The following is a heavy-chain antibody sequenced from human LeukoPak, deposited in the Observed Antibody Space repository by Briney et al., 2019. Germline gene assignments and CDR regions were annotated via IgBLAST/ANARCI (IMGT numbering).Heavy chain of an antibody. D-gene: IGHD2-15*01. CDR2: IYYRVTS. CDR3: ARSAGNCSSGNCFPTFGYYYYMDV. CDR1: GDSISTYY. J-gene: IGHJ6*03. Sequence: SETLSLTCTVSGDSISTYYWSWIRQPPGKGLVWIGYIYYRVTSDYNPSLKSRVTMSVDTSKNQFSLKLSSVTAADTAVYYCARSAGNCSSGNCFPTFGYYYYMDVWGKGTTVTISS. V-gene: IGHV4-59*01.